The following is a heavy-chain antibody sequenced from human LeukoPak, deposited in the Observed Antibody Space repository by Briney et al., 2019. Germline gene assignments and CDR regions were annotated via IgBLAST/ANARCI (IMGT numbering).Heavy chain of an antibody. CDR3: ARDVVQLWSKDS. Sequence: PGGSLRLSCAASGFTFSSYEMNWVRQAPGKGLEWLSYIDSGGNHIYYADSVKGRFTISGDNAKNSLYLQMNSLRAEDTAVYYCARDVVQLWSKDSWGQGTLVTVSS. D-gene: IGHD5-18*01. CDR2: IDSGGNHI. V-gene: IGHV3-48*03. CDR1: GFTFSSYE. J-gene: IGHJ4*02.